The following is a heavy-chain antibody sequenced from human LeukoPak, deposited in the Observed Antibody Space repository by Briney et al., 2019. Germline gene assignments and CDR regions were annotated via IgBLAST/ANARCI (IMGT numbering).Heavy chain of an antibody. V-gene: IGHV4-39*07. D-gene: IGHD3-10*01. Sequence: PSETLSLTCTVSGGSISSYYWGWIRQPPGKGLEWIGSIYYSESTYYNPSLKSRVTISVDTSKNQFSLKLSSVTAADTAVYYCARGFYGSGSYSYFDYWGQGTLVTVSS. CDR3: ARGFYGSGSYSYFDY. CDR1: GGSISSYY. J-gene: IGHJ4*02. CDR2: IYYSEST.